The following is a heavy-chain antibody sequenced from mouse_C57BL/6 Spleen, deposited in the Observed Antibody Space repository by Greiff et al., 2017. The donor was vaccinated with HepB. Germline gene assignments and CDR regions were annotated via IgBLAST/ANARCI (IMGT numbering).Heavy chain of an antibody. CDR2: INPSNGGT. J-gene: IGHJ1*03. CDR3: ELTGTPYWYFEV. V-gene: IGHV1-53*01. Sequence: QVQLQQSGTELVKPGASVKLSCKASGYTFTSYWMHWVKQRPGQGLEWIGNINPSNGGTNYNEKFKSKATLTADKSSSTAYMQLSSLTSEDSAVYYCELTGTPYWYFEVWGTGTTVTVSS. D-gene: IGHD4-1*01. CDR1: GYTFTSYW.